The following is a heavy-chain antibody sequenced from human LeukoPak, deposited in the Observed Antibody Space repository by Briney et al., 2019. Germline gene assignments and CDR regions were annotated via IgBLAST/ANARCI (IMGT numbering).Heavy chain of an antibody. V-gene: IGHV1-69*06. CDR3: AKQGAVRQDYYMDV. CDR2: IIPIFGTP. D-gene: IGHD3-16*01. CDR1: VGSFSSYA. Sequence: AVNVSCKSSVGSFSSYAITWVRQAPGQGLEWMGRIIPIFGTPTYAQKFQGRVTITADMGSNTAYLELTSLTSEDTARYFCAKQGAVRQDYYMDVWGNGTTVLVSS. J-gene: IGHJ6*03.